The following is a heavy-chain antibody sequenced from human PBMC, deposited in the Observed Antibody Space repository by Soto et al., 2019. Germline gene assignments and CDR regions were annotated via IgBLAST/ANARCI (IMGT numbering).Heavy chain of an antibody. CDR3: TRRQLADI. CDR2: IYHGGST. D-gene: IGHD6-13*01. Sequence: QLQLQESGPGLVKPSETLSLTCAVSGDSISSSSYYWGWIRQPPGKGLEWIGSIYHGGSTFYNPSLKSRITISVDTSKIQFSLKLNSVTAADTAVYYCTRRQLADIWGQGALVTVSS. V-gene: IGHV4-39*01. J-gene: IGHJ4*02. CDR1: GDSISSSSYY.